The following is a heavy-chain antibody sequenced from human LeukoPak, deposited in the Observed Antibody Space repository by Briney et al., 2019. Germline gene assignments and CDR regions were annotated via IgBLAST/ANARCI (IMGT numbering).Heavy chain of an antibody. CDR1: GYTFTSYG. Sequence: ASVKVSCKASGYTFTSYGISWVRQAPGQGLEWMGWISAYNGNTNYAQKLQGRVTMTTDTSTSTAYMELRSLRSDDTAVYYCARDLGVTTVADWFDSWGQGTLVTVSS. CDR3: ARDLGVTTVADWFDS. D-gene: IGHD4-23*01. V-gene: IGHV1-18*01. CDR2: ISAYNGNT. J-gene: IGHJ5*01.